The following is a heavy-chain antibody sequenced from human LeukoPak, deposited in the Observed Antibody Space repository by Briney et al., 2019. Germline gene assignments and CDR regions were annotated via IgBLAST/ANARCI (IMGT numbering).Heavy chain of an antibody. D-gene: IGHD5-24*01. CDR3: ARDRGWQQFDY. Sequence: GGSLRLSCAASGFTFSTYWMSWVRQAPGMGLERVANIKADGSGKYYVDSVRGRFSISRDNAKNSLYLELNNLRAEDTGVYFCARDRGWQQFDYWGQGTLVTVSS. J-gene: IGHJ4*01. CDR2: IKADGSGK. V-gene: IGHV3-7*01. CDR1: GFTFSTYW.